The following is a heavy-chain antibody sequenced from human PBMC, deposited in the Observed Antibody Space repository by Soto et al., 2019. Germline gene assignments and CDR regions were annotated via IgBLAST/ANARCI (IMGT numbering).Heavy chain of an antibody. Sequence: GGSLRLSCSASGFTFSNYAMSWVRQAPGKGLEWVSSLTSEGDTTFYADSVKGRFTISRDNFKSTLYLQMNSLRAEDTAIYYCAKDQRSSSGGVIASFDCWGQGALVTVSS. D-gene: IGHD3-16*02. CDR2: LTSEGDTT. CDR1: GFTFSNYA. V-gene: IGHV3-23*01. J-gene: IGHJ4*02. CDR3: AKDQRSSSGGVIASFDC.